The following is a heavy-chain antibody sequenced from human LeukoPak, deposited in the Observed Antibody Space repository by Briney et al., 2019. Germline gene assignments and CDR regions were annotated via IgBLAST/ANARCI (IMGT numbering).Heavy chain of an antibody. J-gene: IGHJ6*02. Sequence: ASVKVSCKASGYTFTSYGISWVRQAPGQGLEWMGGIIPIFGTANYAQKFQGRVTITADESTSTAYMELSSLRSEDTAVYYCARSPGGYSGSYFTGMDVWGQGTTVTVSS. CDR1: GYTFTSYG. D-gene: IGHD1-26*01. V-gene: IGHV1-69*13. CDR2: IIPIFGTA. CDR3: ARSPGGYSGSYFTGMDV.